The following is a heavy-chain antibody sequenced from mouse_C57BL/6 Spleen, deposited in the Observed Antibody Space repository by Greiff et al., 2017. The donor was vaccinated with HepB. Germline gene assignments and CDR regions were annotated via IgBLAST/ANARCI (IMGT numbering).Heavy chain of an antibody. CDR2: INPGSGGT. V-gene: IGHV1-54*01. J-gene: IGHJ2*01. CDR3: ARGGYYGREGFDY. CDR1: GYAFTNYL. Sequence: QVQLQQSGAELVRPGTSVKVSCKASGYAFTNYLIEWVKQRPGQGLERIGVINPGSGGTNYNEKFKGKATLTADKSSSTAYMQLSSLTSEDSAVYFCARGGYYGREGFDYWGQGTTLTVSS. D-gene: IGHD1-1*01.